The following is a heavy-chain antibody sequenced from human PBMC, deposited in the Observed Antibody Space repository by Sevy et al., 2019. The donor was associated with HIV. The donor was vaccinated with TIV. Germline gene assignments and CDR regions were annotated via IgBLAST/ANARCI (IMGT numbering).Heavy chain of an antibody. V-gene: IGHV3-53*01. D-gene: IGHD5-12*01. CDR1: GFTVSSNY. J-gene: IGHJ3*02. CDR3: ARDRLATSAAFDI. CDR2: IYSGGST. Sequence: GGSLRLSCAASGFTVSSNYMSWVRQAPGKGLEWVSVIYSGGSTYYADSVKGRFTISRDNSKNTLYLQMNSLRAEDTAVYYCARDRLATSAAFDIWGQWTMVTVSS.